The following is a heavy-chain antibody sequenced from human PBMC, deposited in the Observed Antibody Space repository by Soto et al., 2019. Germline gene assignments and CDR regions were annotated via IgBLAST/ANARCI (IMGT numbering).Heavy chain of an antibody. Sequence: SETLSLTGAVPGYSISSDNWWGWIRQPPGKGLEWIGYIFYTGTTYYNLSLKSRVTISVDTSKNQFSLKLSSVTAADTAVHYCARHYSSAWYKVDYCGQGTLVTVSS. D-gene: IGHD6-13*01. J-gene: IGHJ4*02. CDR1: GYSISSDNW. V-gene: IGHV4-28*01. CDR3: ARHYSSAWYKVDY. CDR2: IFYTGTT.